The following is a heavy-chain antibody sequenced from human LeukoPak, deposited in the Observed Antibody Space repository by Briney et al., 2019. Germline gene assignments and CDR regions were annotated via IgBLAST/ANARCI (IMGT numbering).Heavy chain of an antibody. CDR1: GFTFSNYG. V-gene: IGHV3-33*01. CDR3: ARVILGGVIDY. Sequence: GGSLRLSCAASGFTFSNYGMHWVRQAPGKGLEWVAVIWYDGSNKYYADSVRGRFTISRDNAKNTLYLQMNSLRAEDTAVYYCARVILGGVIDYWGQGTLVTVSS. CDR2: IWYDGSNK. D-gene: IGHD3-16*01. J-gene: IGHJ4*02.